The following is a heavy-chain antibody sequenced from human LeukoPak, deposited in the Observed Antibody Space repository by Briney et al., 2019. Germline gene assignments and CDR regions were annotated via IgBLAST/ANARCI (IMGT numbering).Heavy chain of an antibody. CDR3: TTGLGSKGFGGFIDY. Sequence: GGSLRLSCAAPGFTFSNAWMSWVRQAPGKGLEWVGRIKSKTDGGTTDYAAPVKGTFTTSRNDSKNSLCLQMNSLKTGNTAVYYCTTGLGSKGFGGFIDYWGQGTLVTVSS. CDR2: IKSKTDGGTT. J-gene: IGHJ4*02. D-gene: IGHD3-10*01. V-gene: IGHV3-15*01. CDR1: GFTFSNAW.